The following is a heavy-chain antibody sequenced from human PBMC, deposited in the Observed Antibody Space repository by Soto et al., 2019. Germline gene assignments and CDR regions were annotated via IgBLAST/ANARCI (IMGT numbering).Heavy chain of an antibody. V-gene: IGHV4-39*01. D-gene: IGHD4-17*01. CDR3: ARHVSDDYGDYVLDY. CDR2: IYYSGST. J-gene: IGHJ4*02. Sequence: SETLSLTCTVSGGSISSSSYYWGWIRQPPGKGLEWIGSIYYSGSTYYNPSLKSRVTISVDTSKNQFSLKLSSVTAADTAVYYCARHVSDDYGDYVLDYWGQGTLVTVSS. CDR1: GGSISSSSYY.